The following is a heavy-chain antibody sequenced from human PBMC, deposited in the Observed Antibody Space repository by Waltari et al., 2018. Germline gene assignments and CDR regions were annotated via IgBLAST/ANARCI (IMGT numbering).Heavy chain of an antibody. V-gene: IGHV5-51*01. CDR1: GFDFTNYW. CDR2: IYPGNSET. Sequence: EVEVEQSGAEVRKPGESLRISCKTYGFDFTNYWIGWVRQMPGIGLEWMGIIYPGNSETKEPETRYTPAFRGQATISADRSITTVYLQWDRVGVSDSGIYYCTRMGASDMAGTVYHYFVDVWGKGTTVTVSS. J-gene: IGHJ6*03. D-gene: IGHD6-19*01. CDR3: TRMGASDMAGTVYHYFVDV.